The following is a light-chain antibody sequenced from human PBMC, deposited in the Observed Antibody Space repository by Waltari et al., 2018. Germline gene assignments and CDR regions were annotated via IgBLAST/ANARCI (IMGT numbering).Light chain of an antibody. CDR1: SSDVGGYHY. Sequence: QSALTQPRSVSGSPGQSVPISCTGTSSDVGGYHYVSWNHQHPGKAPKLMIYNVSKRPSGVPDRFSGSKSGNTASLTISGLQAEDEADYSCCSYAGTYTYVFGTGTKVTVL. V-gene: IGLV2-11*01. CDR3: CSYAGTYTYV. J-gene: IGLJ1*01. CDR2: NVS.